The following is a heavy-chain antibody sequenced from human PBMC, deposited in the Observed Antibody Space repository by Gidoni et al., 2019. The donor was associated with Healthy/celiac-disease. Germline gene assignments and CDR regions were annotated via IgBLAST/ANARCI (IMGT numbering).Heavy chain of an antibody. D-gene: IGHD2-2*01. J-gene: IGHJ3*02. V-gene: IGHV4-30-2*01. CDR3: AREKRQLPLGAFDI. CDR2: IYHSGST. Sequence: QLQLQESGSGLVKPSQTLSLTCAVPGGPISSGGYSWSWIRQPPGKGLEWIGYIYHSGSTYYNPSLKSRVTISVDRSKNQFSLKLSSVTAADTAVYYCAREKRQLPLGAFDIWGQGTMVTVSS. CDR1: GGPISSGGYS.